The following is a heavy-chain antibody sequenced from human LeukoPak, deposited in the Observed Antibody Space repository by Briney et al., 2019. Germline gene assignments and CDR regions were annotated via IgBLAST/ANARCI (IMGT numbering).Heavy chain of an antibody. Sequence: TPSETLSLTCAVYGGSFSGYYWSWIRQPPGKGLEWIGEINHSGSTNYNPSLKSRVTISVDTSKNQFSLKLSSVTAADTAVNYCARLDCSSTSCFLHYWGQGTLVTVSS. CDR3: ARLDCSSTSCFLHY. CDR1: GGSFSGYY. J-gene: IGHJ4*02. CDR2: INHSGST. V-gene: IGHV4-34*01. D-gene: IGHD2-2*01.